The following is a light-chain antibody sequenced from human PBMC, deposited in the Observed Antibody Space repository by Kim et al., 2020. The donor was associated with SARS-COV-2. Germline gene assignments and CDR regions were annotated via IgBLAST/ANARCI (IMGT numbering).Light chain of an antibody. CDR3: QSLDSSTLV. J-gene: IGLJ3*02. V-gene: IGLV6-57*01. CDR1: SGNIAGNY. CDR2: EDN. Sequence: GKTVTIACTRSSGNIAGNYVQWYQQRPGSSPTTVIYEDNQRPSGVPDRFSGSIDISSKSASLTISGLKTEDEADYYCQSLDSSTLVFGGGTQLTVL.